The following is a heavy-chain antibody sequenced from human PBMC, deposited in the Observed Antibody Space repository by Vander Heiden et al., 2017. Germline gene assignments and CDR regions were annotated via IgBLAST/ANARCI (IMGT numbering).Heavy chain of an antibody. CDR2: ISYDGSNK. CDR3: ARDLIVVVPAAIVGGMDV. D-gene: IGHD2-2*02. Sequence: QVQPVEPGGGVVQPGRSLRLSCAASGFTFSSYSMHWVRQAPGKGLEWVAVISYDGSNKYYADSVKGRFTISRDNSKNTLYLQMNSLRAEDTAVYYCARDLIVVVPAAIVGGMDVWGQGTTVTVSS. J-gene: IGHJ6*02. CDR1: GFTFSSYS. V-gene: IGHV3-30-3*01.